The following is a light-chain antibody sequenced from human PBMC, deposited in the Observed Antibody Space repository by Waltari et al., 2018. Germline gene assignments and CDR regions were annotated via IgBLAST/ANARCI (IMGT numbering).Light chain of an antibody. CDR1: QSISHY. CDR2: HAS. J-gene: IGKJ4*01. CDR3: QQYDSYSALT. Sequence: DIVMTQSPSTLSASIGDRVTITCRASQSISHYLAWYQQKPGRAPKLLIYHASTLDSGVPSRFSGGASGTKFTLTIRSLQPDDVASYYCQQYDSYSALTFGGGTKVEIK. V-gene: IGKV1-5*01.